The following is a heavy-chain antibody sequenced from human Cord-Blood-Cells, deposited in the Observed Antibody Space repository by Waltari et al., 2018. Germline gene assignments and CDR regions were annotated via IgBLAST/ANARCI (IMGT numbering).Heavy chain of an antibody. CDR1: GGSFSGYY. CDR2: INHSGST. V-gene: IGHV4-34*01. J-gene: IGHJ3*02. D-gene: IGHD6-19*01. Sequence: QVQLQQWGAGLLKPSETLSLTCAVYGGSFSGYYWSWIRQPPGKGLEWMGEINHSGSTNYNPSRKGRVTISVDTSKNQFSLKLSSVTAADTAVYYCARLGYSSGWYAFDIWGQGTMVTVSS. CDR3: ARLGYSSGWYAFDI.